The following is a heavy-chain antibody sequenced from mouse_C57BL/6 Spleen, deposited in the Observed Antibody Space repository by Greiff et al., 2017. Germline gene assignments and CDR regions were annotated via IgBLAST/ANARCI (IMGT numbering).Heavy chain of an antibody. V-gene: IGHV1-12*01. Sequence: QVQLKQSGAELVRPGASVKMSCKASGYTFTSYHMHWVKQTPRQGLEWIGAIYPGNGDTSYNQKFKGKATLPVDKSSSTAYMQLSSLTSEDSAVYFCARSLYDGYYFYAMDYWGQGTSVTVSS. CDR2: IYPGNGDT. J-gene: IGHJ4*01. D-gene: IGHD2-3*01. CDR3: ARSLYDGYYFYAMDY. CDR1: GYTFTSYH.